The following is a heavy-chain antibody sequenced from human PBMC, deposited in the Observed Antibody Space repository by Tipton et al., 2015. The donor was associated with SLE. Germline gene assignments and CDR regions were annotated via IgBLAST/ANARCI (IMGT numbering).Heavy chain of an antibody. D-gene: IGHD1-26*01. V-gene: IGHV4-34*01. CDR2: INHSGST. CDR1: GGSFSGYY. CDR3: ARDSVGAGFDY. J-gene: IGHJ4*02. Sequence: TLSLTCAVYGGSFSGYYWSWIRQPPGKGLEWIGEINHSGSTNYNPSLKSRVTISVDTSKNQFSLKLSSVTAADTAVYYCARDSVGAGFDYWGQGTLVTVSS.